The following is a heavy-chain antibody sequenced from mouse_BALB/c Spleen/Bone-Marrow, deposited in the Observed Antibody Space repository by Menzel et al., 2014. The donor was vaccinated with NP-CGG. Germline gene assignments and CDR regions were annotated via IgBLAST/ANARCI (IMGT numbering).Heavy chain of an antibody. CDR1: GFSLTSYG. J-gene: IGHJ4*01. CDR3: AKIGTTTGAMDY. V-gene: IGHV2-5*01. D-gene: IGHD2-14*01. Sequence: VKLMESGPGLVQPSQSLSITCTVSGFSLTSYGAHWVRQSPGKGLEWLGVIWRGGSTDYNAAFMSRLSITKDNSKSQVFFKMNSLQADDTAIYYCAKIGTTTGAMDYWGQGTSVTVSS. CDR2: IWRGGST.